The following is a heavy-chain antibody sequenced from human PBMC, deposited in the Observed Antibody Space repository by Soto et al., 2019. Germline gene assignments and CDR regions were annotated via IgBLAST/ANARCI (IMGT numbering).Heavy chain of an antibody. V-gene: IGHV1-69*13. CDR1: GGTFSSYA. Sequence: GASVKVSCKASGGTFSSYAISWVRQAPGQGLEWMGGIIPIFGTANYAQKFQGRVTITADESTSTAYMELSSLRSDDTVVFYCAREVVGANNWFDPWGQGTLVTVSS. D-gene: IGHD1-26*01. CDR3: AREVVGANNWFDP. CDR2: IIPIFGTA. J-gene: IGHJ5*02.